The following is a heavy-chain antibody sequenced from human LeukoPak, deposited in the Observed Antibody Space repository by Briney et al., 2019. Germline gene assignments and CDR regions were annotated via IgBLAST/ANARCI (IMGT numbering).Heavy chain of an antibody. V-gene: IGHV3-7*01. Sequence: GGSLRLSCAAPGFTFSSYWMSWVRQAPGKGLEWVANIKQDGSEKNYVDSVKGRFTISRDNAKNSLYLQMSSLRVEDTAVYYCATDRAYFDYWGQGTLVTVSS. CDR1: GFTFSSYW. CDR3: ATDRAYFDY. J-gene: IGHJ4*02. CDR2: IKQDGSEK. D-gene: IGHD3-10*01.